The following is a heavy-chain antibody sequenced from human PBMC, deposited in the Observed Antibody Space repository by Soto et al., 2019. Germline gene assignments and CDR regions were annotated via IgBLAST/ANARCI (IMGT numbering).Heavy chain of an antibody. D-gene: IGHD6-19*01. CDR1: GFTFSDYA. Sequence: GILRLSFAASGFTFSDYAMHLVRQAPGKGLEWVAVVSHDGRNTHYADSVKGRFTISRDSSKNMVSLEMTSLRAEDTAVYYCAKGGRQWLVTSDFNYWGQGP. CDR3: AKGGRQWLVTSDFNY. J-gene: IGHJ4*02. V-gene: IGHV3-30*18. CDR2: VSHDGRNT.